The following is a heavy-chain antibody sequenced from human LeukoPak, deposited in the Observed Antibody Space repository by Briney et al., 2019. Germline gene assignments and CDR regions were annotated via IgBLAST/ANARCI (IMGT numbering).Heavy chain of an antibody. CDR2: LKPNSGVT. V-gene: IGHV1-2*02. Sequence: ASVKVSCKASGYTFTGYYMHWVRQAPGQGLEWMGWLKPNSGVTNYAQKFQGRVTMTRDTSISTAYMELSRLRSDDTAVYYCARVLDSGYPVWDCWGQGTLVTVSS. CDR1: GYTFTGYY. J-gene: IGHJ4*02. CDR3: ARVLDSGYPVWDC. D-gene: IGHD5-12*01.